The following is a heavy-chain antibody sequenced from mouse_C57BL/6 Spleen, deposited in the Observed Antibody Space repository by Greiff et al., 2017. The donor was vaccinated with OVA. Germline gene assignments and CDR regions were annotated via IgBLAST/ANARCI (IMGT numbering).Heavy chain of an antibody. CDR2: IWGVGST. V-gene: IGHV2-6*01. J-gene: IGHJ4*01. D-gene: IGHD1-2*01. CDR3: ARHGPYAMDY. Sequence: VHLVESGPGLVAPSQCLSISCTVSGFSLTSYGVDWVRQSPGKGLEWLGVIWGVGSTNSNSALKSRHSISKYNSKSQVFLKMNGLQTDDTAMYYCARHGPYAMDYWGQGTSVTVSS. CDR1: GFSLTSYG.